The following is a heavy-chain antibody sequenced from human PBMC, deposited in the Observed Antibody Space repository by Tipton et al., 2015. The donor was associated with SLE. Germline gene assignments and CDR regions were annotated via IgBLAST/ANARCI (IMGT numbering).Heavy chain of an antibody. V-gene: IGHV1-2*02. Sequence: QVQLVQSGPEVKKPGASVKVSCKASGYTFTGYYMHWVRQAPGQGLEWMGWINPNSDAANYAQKFQGRVTLTWDTSITTAYVELNSLRSDDTAVYYCARGHWGPHDAFDIWGQGTLVTVSS. D-gene: IGHD7-27*01. CDR3: ARGHWGPHDAFDI. CDR2: INPNSDAA. CDR1: GYTFTGYY. J-gene: IGHJ3*02.